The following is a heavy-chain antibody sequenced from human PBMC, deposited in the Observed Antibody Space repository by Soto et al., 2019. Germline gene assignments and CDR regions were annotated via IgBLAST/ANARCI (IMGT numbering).Heavy chain of an antibody. J-gene: IGHJ4*02. CDR3: ARGSSTVRGVTITVTNFDY. D-gene: IGHD3-10*01. Sequence: EVQLVESGGGVVQPGGSLRLSCAASGFTIGDYWMSWVRQAPGKGLEWVANIKQDGSEKYYVDSVKGRFTISRDSAKNSLYLQMNSLRGDDTAVYYCARGSSTVRGVTITVTNFDYWGQGTLVTVSS. V-gene: IGHV3-7*01. CDR2: IKQDGSEK. CDR1: GFTIGDYW.